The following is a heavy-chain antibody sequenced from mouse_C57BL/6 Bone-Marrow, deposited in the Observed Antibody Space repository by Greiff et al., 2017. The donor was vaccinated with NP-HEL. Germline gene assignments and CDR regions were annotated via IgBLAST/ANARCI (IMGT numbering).Heavy chain of an antibody. V-gene: IGHV14-4*01. CDR3: TTEGYVYFDY. D-gene: IGHD2-2*01. J-gene: IGHJ2*01. Sequence: EVQLQQSGAELVRPGASVKLSCTASGFNIKDDYMHWVKQRPEQGLEWIGWIDPENGDTEYASKFQGKATITADTSSNTAYLQLSSLTSEDTAVYDCTTEGYVYFDYWGQGTTLTVSS. CDR1: GFNIKDDY. CDR2: IDPENGDT.